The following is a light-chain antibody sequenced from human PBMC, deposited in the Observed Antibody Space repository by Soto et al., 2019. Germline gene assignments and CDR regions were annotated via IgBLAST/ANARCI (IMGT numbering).Light chain of an antibody. CDR1: QSVTGTS. Sequence: EVVLTQSPGTLSLSPGERATLSCRATQSVTGTSLAWYQQKPGQSPSLLIYGASSRATGIPDRFSGSGSGTDFTLTISRLEPEDFAVYYGQQYGGSPPYTFGPGTKLEIK. J-gene: IGKJ2*01. CDR3: QQYGGSPPYT. V-gene: IGKV3-20*01. CDR2: GAS.